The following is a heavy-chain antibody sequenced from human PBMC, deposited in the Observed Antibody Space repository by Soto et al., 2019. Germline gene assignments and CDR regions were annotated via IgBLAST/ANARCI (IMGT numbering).Heavy chain of an antibody. D-gene: IGHD6-13*01. CDR1: GYTFTSYG. J-gene: IGHJ6*01. Sequence: GASVKVSCKSSGYTFTSYGVSWVRQAPGQGLEWLGWISVYTGNTKQAQKFQDRVTLTTEASTSTAYLELRSLRSDDTAVYYCAIARCSSDKRYIQQLDVWAQGTTVTVSA. CDR3: AIARCSSDKRYIQQLDV. V-gene: IGHV1-18*04. CDR2: ISVYTGNT.